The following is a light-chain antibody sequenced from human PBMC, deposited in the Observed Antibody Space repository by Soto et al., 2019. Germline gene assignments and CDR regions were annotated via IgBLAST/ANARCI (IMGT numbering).Light chain of an antibody. J-gene: IGLJ1*01. V-gene: IGLV2-14*03. CDR1: NSDVGCYNY. Sequence: QSALTQPASVSGSPGQSITISCTGTNSDVGCYNYVSWHQQHPGKAPKLMIYNVYDRPSGISNRFSGSKSGNTASLTIAGLQGEDEADYYCSSYTISRTYVFGTGTKLTVL. CDR2: NVY. CDR3: SSYTISRTYV.